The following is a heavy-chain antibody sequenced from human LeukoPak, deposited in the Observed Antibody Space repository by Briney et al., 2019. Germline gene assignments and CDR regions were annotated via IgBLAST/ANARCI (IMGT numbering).Heavy chain of an antibody. V-gene: IGHV4-59*01. D-gene: IGHD5-18*01. J-gene: IGHJ4*02. Sequence: SETLSLTCTVSGDSIGFYYWSWIRQPPGKGLEYIGYVYYSGGTNYKSSLKSRVTISMDTSKNQFSLKLTSVTAADTAIYYCARGQGYGLLNALDDWGQGTLVTVSS. CDR3: ARGQGYGLLNALDD. CDR1: GDSIGFYY. CDR2: VYYSGGT.